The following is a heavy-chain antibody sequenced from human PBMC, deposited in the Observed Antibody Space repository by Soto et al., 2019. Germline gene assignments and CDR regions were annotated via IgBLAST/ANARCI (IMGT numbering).Heavy chain of an antibody. V-gene: IGHV3-23*01. CDR1: GFTFSSYA. Sequence: EVQLLESGGGLVQPGGSLRLSCAASGFTFSSYAMSWVRQAPGKGLEWVSTISGSGGSTYYADSVKGRFTISRDNSKNTLYLQMNRLSAEDTAVYYCAKDRRYSYGTSFDYWGQGTLVTVSS. D-gene: IGHD5-18*01. CDR2: ISGSGGST. CDR3: AKDRRYSYGTSFDY. J-gene: IGHJ4*02.